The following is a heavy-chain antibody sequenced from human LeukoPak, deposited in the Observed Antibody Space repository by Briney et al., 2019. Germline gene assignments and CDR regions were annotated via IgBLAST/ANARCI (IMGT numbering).Heavy chain of an antibody. CDR1: GFTFSSYG. J-gene: IGHJ4*02. CDR3: ARDSGSGWYFDY. CDR2: IWYDGSNK. Sequence: PGRSLRLSCAASGFTFSSYGMHWVRQAPGKGLEWVAVIWYDGSNKYYADSVKGRFTISRDNSKNTLYLQMNSLRAEDTAVYYCARDSGSGWYFDYWGQGTLVTVSS. D-gene: IGHD6-19*01. V-gene: IGHV3-33*01.